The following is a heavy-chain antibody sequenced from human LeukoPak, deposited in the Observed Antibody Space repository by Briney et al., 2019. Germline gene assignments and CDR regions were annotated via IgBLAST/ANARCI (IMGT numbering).Heavy chain of an antibody. Sequence: ASAKVSCKASGYTFTGYYMHWVRQAPGQGLEWMGWINPNSGGTNYAQKFQGRVTMTRDTSISTAYMELSRLRSDDTAVYYCARLRYYYDNSGYYPIFDYWGQGTLVTVSS. J-gene: IGHJ4*02. CDR1: GYTFTGYY. CDR2: INPNSGGT. V-gene: IGHV1-2*02. CDR3: ARLRYYYDNSGYYPIFDY. D-gene: IGHD3-22*01.